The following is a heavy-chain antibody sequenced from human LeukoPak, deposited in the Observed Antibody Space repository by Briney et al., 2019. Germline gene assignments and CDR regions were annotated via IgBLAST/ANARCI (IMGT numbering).Heavy chain of an antibody. CDR1: GGSISSYY. CDR3: ARHHARGSYWLDC. Sequence: SETLSLTCTVSGGSISSYYWSWIRQPPGKGLEWIGYMDDSGSTNYNPSLTSRVTISEDTSKNQFSLKLTSLTAADTAVYYCARHHARGSYWLDCWGQGTLVTVSS. CDR2: MDDSGST. J-gene: IGHJ5*01. V-gene: IGHV4-59*08. D-gene: IGHD5-12*01.